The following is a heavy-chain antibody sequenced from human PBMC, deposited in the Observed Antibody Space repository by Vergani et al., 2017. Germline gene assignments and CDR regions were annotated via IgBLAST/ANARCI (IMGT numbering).Heavy chain of an antibody. D-gene: IGHD3-9*01. Sequence: QVQLQESGPGLLKPSETLSLTCTVSGSSISAGYYWAWIRQPPGKGLEWIGSIYHSGSSYYNPSLRGRVTISVDTSKNQFSLEVTSVTAADTAIYFCARTESFILRYFHWALWGQGTLVTVSS. CDR3: ARTESFILRYFHWAL. CDR1: GSSISAGYY. V-gene: IGHV4-38-2*02. J-gene: IGHJ4*02. CDR2: IYHSGSS.